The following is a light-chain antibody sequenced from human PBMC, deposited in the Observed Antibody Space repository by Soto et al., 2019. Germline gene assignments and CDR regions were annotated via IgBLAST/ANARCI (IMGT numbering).Light chain of an antibody. V-gene: IGKV1-5*01. Sequence: DIRVTQPPPTLSASVGDRVTITCRASQTITTWMAWYQQKPGKAPKLLVYDASTLQSGVPSRFSGSGSGTEFTLTISSLQPDDIATYYCQQCHRYLTFGQGTKVDIK. CDR3: QQCHRYLT. CDR2: DAS. CDR1: QTITTW. J-gene: IGKJ1*01.